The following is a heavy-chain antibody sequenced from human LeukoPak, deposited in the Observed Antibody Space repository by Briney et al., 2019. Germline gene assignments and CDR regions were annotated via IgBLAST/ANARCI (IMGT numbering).Heavy chain of an antibody. J-gene: IGHJ6*03. D-gene: IGHD3-10*01. CDR2: ISSSSSYI. CDR1: GFTFSSYS. Sequence: NTGRSLRLSCAASGFTFSSYSMNWVRQAPGKGLEWVSSISSSSSYIYYADSVKGRFTISRDNAKNSLYLQMNSLRAEDTAVYYCARGRDYYYGSGSSHYYYYMDVWGKGTTVTISS. CDR3: ARGRDYYYGSGSSHYYYYMDV. V-gene: IGHV3-21*01.